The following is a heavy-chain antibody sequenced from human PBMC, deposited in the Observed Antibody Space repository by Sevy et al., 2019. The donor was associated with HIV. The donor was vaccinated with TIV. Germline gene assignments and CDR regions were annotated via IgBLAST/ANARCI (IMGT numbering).Heavy chain of an antibody. CDR2: ISGSGGST. CDR3: AKDSIAVAGNDAFDI. CDR1: GFTFSSYA. J-gene: IGHJ3*02. Sequence: GGSLRLSCAASGFTFSSYAMSWVRQAPGKGLEWVSAISGSGGSTYYADSVKGRFTNSRDNSKNTLYLQMNSLGAEDTAVYYCAKDSIAVAGNDAFDIWGQGTMVTVSS. D-gene: IGHD6-19*01. V-gene: IGHV3-23*01.